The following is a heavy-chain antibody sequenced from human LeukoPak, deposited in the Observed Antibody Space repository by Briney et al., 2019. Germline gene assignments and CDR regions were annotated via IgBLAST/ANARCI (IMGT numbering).Heavy chain of an antibody. V-gene: IGHV4-61*02. D-gene: IGHD3-10*01. CDR3: AVGLLWFGKLDY. Sequence: TSETLSLTCTVSGGSISSSSYYWSWIRQPAGKGLEWIGRIHTSGSTNYNPSLKSRVTMSVDTSKNQFSLKLSSVTAADTAVYYCAVGLLWFGKLDYWGQGTLVTVSS. J-gene: IGHJ4*02. CDR2: IHTSGST. CDR1: GGSISSSSYY.